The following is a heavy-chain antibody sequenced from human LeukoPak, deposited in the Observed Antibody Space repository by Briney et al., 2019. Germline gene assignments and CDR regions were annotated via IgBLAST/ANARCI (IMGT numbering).Heavy chain of an antibody. CDR2: MNPNSGNT. Sequence: GASVKVSCKASGYTFTSYDINWVRQATGQGLEWMGWMNPNSGNTGYSQKFQGRVTITRNTYISTAYMELSSLRTEDTVLYLCARGLRVLRFLEWLPRYYFDYWGQGTLVTVSS. V-gene: IGHV1-8*03. CDR1: GYTFTSYD. J-gene: IGHJ4*02. D-gene: IGHD3-3*01. CDR3: ARGLRVLRFLEWLPRYYFDY.